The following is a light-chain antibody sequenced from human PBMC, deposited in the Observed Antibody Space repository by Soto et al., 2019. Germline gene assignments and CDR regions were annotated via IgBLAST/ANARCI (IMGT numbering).Light chain of an antibody. V-gene: IGKV3-20*01. Sequence: EIVFTQSPGTLSLSPGERATLSCRASQSVSNNYLAWYQQKPGQAPRLLNYGASNRATGIPDRFSGSGSGTDFTLTISRLEPEDFAVYYCQQYGSSGTFGQGTKVDIK. CDR1: QSVSNNY. J-gene: IGKJ1*01. CDR2: GAS. CDR3: QQYGSSGT.